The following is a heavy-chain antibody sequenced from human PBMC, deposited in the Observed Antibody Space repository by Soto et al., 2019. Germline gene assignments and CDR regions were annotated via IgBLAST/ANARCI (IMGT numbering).Heavy chain of an antibody. J-gene: IGHJ6*03. CDR1: GGSISSYY. Sequence: VQLQESGPGLVKPSETLSLTCTVSGGSISSYYWSWIRQPPGKGLEWIGSIYYSGSTNYNPSLKSRVTISVGTSKNQFSLKLSSVTAADTAVYYCAGTAGTISRYYSYYMDVWGKGTTVTVSS. CDR2: IYYSGST. CDR3: AGTAGTISRYYSYYMDV. D-gene: IGHD3-3*01. V-gene: IGHV4-59*01.